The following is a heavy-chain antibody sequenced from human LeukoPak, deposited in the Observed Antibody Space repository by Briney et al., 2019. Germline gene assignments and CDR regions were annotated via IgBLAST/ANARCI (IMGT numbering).Heavy chain of an antibody. V-gene: IGHV3-30*18. CDR2: ISYDGSNK. CDR3: AKGPYSTVFSPYYYYYYMDV. CDR1: GFTFSSYS. Sequence: GGSLRLSCAASGFTFSSYSMNWVRQAPGKGLEWVAVISYDGSNKYYADSVKGRFTISRDNSKNTLYLQMNSLRAEDTAVYYCAKGPYSTVFSPYYYYYYMDVWGKGTTVTVSS. D-gene: IGHD2-21*01. J-gene: IGHJ6*03.